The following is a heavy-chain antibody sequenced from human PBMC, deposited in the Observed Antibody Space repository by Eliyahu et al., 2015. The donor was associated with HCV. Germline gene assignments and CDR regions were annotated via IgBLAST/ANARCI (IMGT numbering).Heavy chain of an antibody. CDR3: AHSGQGAVSLGWFDP. Sequence: QITLKESGPTLVKPTQXLTLTCTFSXFSLSTSGVGVGWVRQPPGKALEWLALXYWNDNKRYRPSLKXRLTITKDTYKKQVVLTMTNMDPLDTATYYCAHSGQGAVSLGWFDPWGQGTLVTVSS. J-gene: IGHJ5*02. CDR1: XFSLSTSGVG. CDR2: XYWNDNK. V-gene: IGHV2-5*01. D-gene: IGHD4/OR15-4a*01.